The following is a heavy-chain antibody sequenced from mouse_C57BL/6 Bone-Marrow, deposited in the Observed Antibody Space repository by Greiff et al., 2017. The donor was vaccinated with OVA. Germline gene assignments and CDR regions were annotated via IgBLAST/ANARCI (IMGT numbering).Heavy chain of an antibody. Sequence: EVQLVESGTVLARPGASVKMSCKTSGYTFTSYWMHWVKQRPGQGLEWIGAIYPGNSDTSYNQKFKGKAKLTAVTSASTAYMELSSLTNEDSAVYYCTRDYYGSFHWYFDVWGTGTTVTVSS. CDR3: TRDYYGSFHWYFDV. CDR1: GYTFTSYW. CDR2: IYPGNSDT. J-gene: IGHJ1*03. D-gene: IGHD1-1*01. V-gene: IGHV1-5*01.